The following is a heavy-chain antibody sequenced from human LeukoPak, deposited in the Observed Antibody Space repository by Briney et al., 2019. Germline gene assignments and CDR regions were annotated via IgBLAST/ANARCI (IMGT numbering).Heavy chain of an antibody. CDR2: INPNSGGT. V-gene: IGHV1-2*02. CDR1: GYTFTGYY. D-gene: IGHD3-3*01. J-gene: IGHJ3*02. Sequence: GASVKVSCKASGYTFTGYYMHWVRQAPGQGLEWMGWINPNSGGTNYAQKFQGRVTMTRDTSISTAYMELSRLRSDDTAVYYCARDKSGFWETIDIWGQGTMVTVSS. CDR3: ARDKSGFWETIDI.